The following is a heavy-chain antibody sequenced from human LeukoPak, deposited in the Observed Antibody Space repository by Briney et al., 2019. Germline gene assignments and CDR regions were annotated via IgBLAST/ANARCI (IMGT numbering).Heavy chain of an antibody. CDR3: ARDHTSRWNWFDP. V-gene: IGHV4-59*11. Sequence: PSETLSLTCTVSGGSISSHYWSWIRQPPGKGLEWIGYIYYSGSTNYNPSLKSRVTISVDTSKNQFSLRLSSVTAADTAVYYCARDHTSRWNWFDPWGQGTLVTVSS. D-gene: IGHD5-24*01. J-gene: IGHJ5*02. CDR1: GGSISSHY. CDR2: IYYSGST.